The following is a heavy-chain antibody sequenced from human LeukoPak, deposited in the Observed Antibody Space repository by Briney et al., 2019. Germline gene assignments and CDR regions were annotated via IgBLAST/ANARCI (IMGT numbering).Heavy chain of an antibody. J-gene: IGHJ5*02. CDR2: INPSGGST. V-gene: IGHV1-46*01. Sequence: ASVKVSCKASGYTFTSCYMHWVRQAPGQGLEWMGIINPSGGSTSYAQKFQGRVTMTRDTSTSTVYMELSSLRSEDTAVYYCARDREAYLWFGELLANWFDPWGQGTLVTVSS. D-gene: IGHD3-10*01. CDR1: GYTFTSCY. CDR3: ARDREAYLWFGELLANWFDP.